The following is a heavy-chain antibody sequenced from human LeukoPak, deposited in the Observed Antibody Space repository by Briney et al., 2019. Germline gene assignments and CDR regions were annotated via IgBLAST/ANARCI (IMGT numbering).Heavy chain of an antibody. CDR3: ARATGTGEGWFDP. D-gene: IGHD3-10*01. CDR2: INGNSGVT. V-gene: IGHV1-2*02. Sequence: ASVTVSCKASGYTFTGYYMHWVRQAPGQGLEWMGWINGNSGVTKYAQKFQGRVTMTRDTSISTAYMELSSLRSDDTAVYYCARATGTGEGWFDPWGQGTLVTVSS. CDR1: GYTFTGYY. J-gene: IGHJ5*02.